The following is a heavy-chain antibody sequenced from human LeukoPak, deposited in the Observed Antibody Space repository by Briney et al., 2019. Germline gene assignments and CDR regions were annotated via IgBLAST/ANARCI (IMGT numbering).Heavy chain of an antibody. J-gene: IGHJ4*02. CDR1: GGSISSSSYY. V-gene: IGHV4-39*01. CDR3: ARQSYCSGGSCYSPKIDY. Sequence: SETLSLTCTVSGGSISSSSYYWGWIRQPPGKGLEWIGRIYYSGSTYYSPSLKSRVTISVDTSKNQFSLKLSSVTAADTAVYYCARQSYCSGGSCYSPKIDYWGQGTLVTVSS. CDR2: IYYSGST. D-gene: IGHD2-15*01.